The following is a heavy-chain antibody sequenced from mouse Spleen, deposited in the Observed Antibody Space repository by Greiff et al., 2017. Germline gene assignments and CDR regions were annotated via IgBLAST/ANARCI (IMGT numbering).Heavy chain of an antibody. CDR3: ARDWDGDY. CDR2: INPNNGGT. D-gene: IGHD4-1*01. J-gene: IGHJ2*01. V-gene: IGHV1-26*01. Sequence: EVQLQQSGPELVKPGASVKISCKASGYTFTDYYMNWVKQSHGKSLEWIGDINPNNGGTSYNQKFKGKATLTVDKSSSTAYMELRSLISEDSAVYYCARDWDGDYWGQGTTLTVSS. CDR1: GYTFTDYY.